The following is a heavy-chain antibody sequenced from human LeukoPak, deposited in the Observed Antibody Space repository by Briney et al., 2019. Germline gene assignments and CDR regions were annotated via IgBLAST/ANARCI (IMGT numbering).Heavy chain of an antibody. Sequence: PGGSLRLSCAASGFIFSSYEMNWVRQAPGKGLEWVSYISSSGSTIYYADSVKGRFTISRDNAKNSLYLQMNSLRAEDTAVYYCARATRGGYDGYFDYWGQGTLVTVSS. V-gene: IGHV3-48*03. J-gene: IGHJ4*02. CDR3: ARATRGGYDGYFDY. CDR1: GFIFSSYE. D-gene: IGHD5-12*01. CDR2: ISSSGSTI.